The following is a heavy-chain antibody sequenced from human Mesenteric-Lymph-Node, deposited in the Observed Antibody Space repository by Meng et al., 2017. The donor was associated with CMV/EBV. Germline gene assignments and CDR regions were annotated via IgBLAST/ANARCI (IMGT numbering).Heavy chain of an antibody. V-gene: IGHV3-74*01. CDR2: INTDGSST. CDR3: AGPLNPHYYYDSSGYYY. D-gene: IGHD3-22*01. Sequence: GGSLRLSCAASGFTFSTYWMYWVRQAPGKGLVWVSGINTDGSSTSYAESVKGRFTISRDNAKNTLYLQMNSLRAEDTAVYYCAGPLNPHYYYDSSGYYYWGQGTLVTVSS. J-gene: IGHJ4*02. CDR1: GFTFSTYW.